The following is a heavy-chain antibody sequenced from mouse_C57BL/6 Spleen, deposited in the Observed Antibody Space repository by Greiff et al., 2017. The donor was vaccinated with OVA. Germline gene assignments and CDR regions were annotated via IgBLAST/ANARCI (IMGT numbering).Heavy chain of an antibody. CDR2: ISYDGSN. D-gene: IGHD2-12*01. J-gene: IGHJ4*01. Sequence: EVKLQESGPGLVKPSQSLSLTCSVTGYSITSGYYWNWIRQFPGNKLEWMGYISYDGSNNYNPSLKIRISITRDTSKNQFFLKLNSVTTEDTATYYCARGYDDAMDYWGQGTSVTVSS. V-gene: IGHV3-6*01. CDR3: ARGYDDAMDY. CDR1: GYSITSGYY.